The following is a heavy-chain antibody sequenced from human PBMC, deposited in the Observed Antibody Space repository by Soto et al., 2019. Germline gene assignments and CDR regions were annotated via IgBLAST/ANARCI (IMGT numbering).Heavy chain of an antibody. D-gene: IGHD6-13*01. CDR1: GYTFTTFG. V-gene: IGHV1-18*01. CDR2: ISAYTGNT. Sequence: QVQLVQSGAEVKKPGASVKVSCKASGYTFTTFGISWVRQAPGQGLEWMGWISAYTGNTNYAQRLQGRVTMTTDTSTNTAYMELRGLRSDDTAVYYCASVRAYSSSWWRHSALDVWGQGTTVTVSS. CDR3: ASVRAYSSSWWRHSALDV. J-gene: IGHJ3*01.